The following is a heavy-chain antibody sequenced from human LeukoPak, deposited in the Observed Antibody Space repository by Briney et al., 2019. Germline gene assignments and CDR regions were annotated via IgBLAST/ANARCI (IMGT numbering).Heavy chain of an antibody. J-gene: IGHJ4*02. CDR1: GGSISSSSYY. D-gene: IGHD4-17*01. Sequence: TSGTLSLTCTVSGGSISSSSYYWGWIRQPPGKGLEWIGSISYSGSTYYNPSLKSRVTISVDTSKNHFSLKLSSVTAADTAVYYCARRRTDNYADYGLDYWGQGTLVTVSS. V-gene: IGHV4-39*02. CDR2: ISYSGST. CDR3: ARRRTDNYADYGLDY.